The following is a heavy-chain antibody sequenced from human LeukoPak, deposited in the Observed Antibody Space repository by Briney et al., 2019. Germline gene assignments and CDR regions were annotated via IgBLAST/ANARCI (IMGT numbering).Heavy chain of an antibody. CDR3: AKERNLEIAVAGTIFDY. D-gene: IGHD6-19*01. Sequence: GGSLRLSCAASGFTFSSYAMSWVRQAPGKGLEWVSAISGSGGSTYYADSAKGRFTISRDNSKNMIYLEMNSLRAEDTAVYYCAKERNLEIAVAGTIFDYWGQGALVTVSS. CDR2: ISGSGGST. J-gene: IGHJ4*02. CDR1: GFTFSSYA. V-gene: IGHV3-23*01.